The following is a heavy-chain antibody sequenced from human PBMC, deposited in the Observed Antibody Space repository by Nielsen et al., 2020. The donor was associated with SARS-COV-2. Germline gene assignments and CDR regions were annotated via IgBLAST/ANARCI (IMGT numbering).Heavy chain of an antibody. J-gene: IGHJ4*02. Sequence: SETLSLTCTVSGGSISSGDYYWSWIRQPPGKGLEWIGYIYYSGSTYYNPSLKSRVTISVDTSKNQFSLKLSSVTAADTAVYYCARSLTDSYELDYWGQGTLVTVSS. V-gene: IGHV4-30-4*01. CDR1: GGSISSGDYY. CDR3: ARSLTDSYELDY. D-gene: IGHD5-18*01. CDR2: IYYSGST.